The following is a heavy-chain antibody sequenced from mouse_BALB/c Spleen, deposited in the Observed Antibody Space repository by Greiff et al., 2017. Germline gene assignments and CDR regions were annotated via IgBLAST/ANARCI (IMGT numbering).Heavy chain of an antibody. Sequence: VQLKESGPELVKPGASVKISCKASGYTFTDYNMHWVKQSHGKSLEWIGYIYPYNGGTGYNQKFKSKATLTVDNSSSTAYMELRSLTSEDSAVYYCAREGNYGYDAGYAMDYWGQGTSVTVSS. CDR3: AREGNYGYDAGYAMDY. CDR1: GYTFTDYN. CDR2: IYPYNGGT. V-gene: IGHV1S29*02. J-gene: IGHJ4*01. D-gene: IGHD2-2*01.